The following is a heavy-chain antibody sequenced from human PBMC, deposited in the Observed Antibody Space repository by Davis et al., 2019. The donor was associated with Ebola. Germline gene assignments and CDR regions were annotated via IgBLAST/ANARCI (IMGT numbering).Heavy chain of an antibody. V-gene: IGHV4-34*01. J-gene: IGHJ4*02. CDR1: GGSFSGYY. D-gene: IGHD6-19*01. CDR2: INHSGRT. Sequence: SETLPLTCAVYGGSFSGYYWSWIRQPPGKGLEWIGEINHSGRTNYNPSLKSRVTISVDTSKNQFSLKLSSVTAADTAVYYCAARYSSGWYPFSFDYWGQGTLVTVSS. CDR3: AARYSSGWYPFSFDY.